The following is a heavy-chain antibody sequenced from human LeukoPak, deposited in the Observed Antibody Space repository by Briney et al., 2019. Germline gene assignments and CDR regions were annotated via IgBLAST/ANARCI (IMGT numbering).Heavy chain of an antibody. CDR1: GYTFTSYG. D-gene: IGHD2-2*01. CDR3: ARAMGELGYCSSTSCYVAPPDY. Sequence: ASVKVFCKASGYTFTSYGISWVRQAPGQGLEWMGWISAYNGNTNYAQKLQGRVTMTTDTSTSTAYMELRSLRSDDTAVYYCARAMGELGYCSSTSCYVAPPDYWGQGTLVTVSS. J-gene: IGHJ4*02. CDR2: ISAYNGNT. V-gene: IGHV1-18*04.